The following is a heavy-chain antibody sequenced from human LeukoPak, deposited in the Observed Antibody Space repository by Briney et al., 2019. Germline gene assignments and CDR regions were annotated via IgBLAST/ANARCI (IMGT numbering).Heavy chain of an antibody. J-gene: IGHJ5*02. CDR2: INHSGST. CDR1: GGSFSGYY. Sequence: KSSETLSLTCAVYGGSFSGYYWSWIRQPPGKGLEWIGEINHSGSTNYNPSLKSRVTISVDTSKNQFSLKLSSVTAADTAVYYCAREGAFRYYDSSGYYHRNQYNWFDPWGQGTLVTVSS. CDR3: AREGAFRYYDSSGYYHRNQYNWFDP. V-gene: IGHV4-34*01. D-gene: IGHD3-22*01.